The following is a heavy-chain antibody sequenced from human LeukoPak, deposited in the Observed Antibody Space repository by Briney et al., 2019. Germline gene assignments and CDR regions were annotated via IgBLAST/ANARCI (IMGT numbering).Heavy chain of an antibody. Sequence: SQTLSLTCAIAGDSVSNNSAAWNWIRQSPSRGLEWLGRTYYRSKWYNDYAVSVKSRITINPDTSKNQFSLQLNSVTPEDTAVYYCARGIAVAGDYYYYYGMDVWGQGTTVTVSS. V-gene: IGHV6-1*01. J-gene: IGHJ6*02. CDR1: GDSVSNNSAA. D-gene: IGHD6-19*01. CDR2: TYYRSKWYN. CDR3: ARGIAVAGDYYYYYGMDV.